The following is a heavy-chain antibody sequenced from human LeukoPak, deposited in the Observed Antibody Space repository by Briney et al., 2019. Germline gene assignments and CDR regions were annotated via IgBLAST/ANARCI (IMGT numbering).Heavy chain of an antibody. D-gene: IGHD3-10*01. CDR2: IWYDGSNK. CDR3: AKDSGNYHYYMDV. CDR1: GFTFSSYG. Sequence: GGSLRLSCAASGFTFSSYGMHWVRQAPGKGLEWVAVIWYDGSNKYYADSVKGRFTISRDNSKNTLYPQMNSLRAEDTAVYYCAKDSGNYHYYMDVWGKGTTVTVSS. J-gene: IGHJ6*03. V-gene: IGHV3-33*06.